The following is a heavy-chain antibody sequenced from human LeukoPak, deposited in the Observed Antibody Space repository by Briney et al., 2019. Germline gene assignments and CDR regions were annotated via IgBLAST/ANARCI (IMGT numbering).Heavy chain of an antibody. V-gene: IGHV2-70*17. CDR1: GFSLTTSGMC. Sequence: SVPTLVKPTQTLTLTCTFSGFSLTTSGMCVSWIRQPPGKALEWLARIDWDDDKFYSTSLKTRLTISKDTSKNQVVLTMTNMDPVDTAAYYCARYYYGSSGYYNFDYWGQGTLVTVSS. CDR2: IDWDDDK. D-gene: IGHD3-22*01. J-gene: IGHJ4*02. CDR3: ARYYYGSSGYYNFDY.